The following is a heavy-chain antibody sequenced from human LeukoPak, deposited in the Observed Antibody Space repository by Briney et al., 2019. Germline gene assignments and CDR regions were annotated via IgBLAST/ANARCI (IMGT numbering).Heavy chain of an antibody. D-gene: IGHD2-2*01. CDR1: GFTFNDYH. V-gene: IGHV3-23*01. CDR2: ISKSGGDT. CDR3: ARGVGCSSTSCYYSDY. J-gene: IGHJ4*02. Sequence: PGGSLGLSCAASGFTFNDYHMGWVRQAPGKGLEWVSGISKSGGDTYYGGSVKGRFTISRDNFKNTVYLQMNSLRVEDTAVYYCARGVGCSSTSCYYSDYWGQGTLVIVSS.